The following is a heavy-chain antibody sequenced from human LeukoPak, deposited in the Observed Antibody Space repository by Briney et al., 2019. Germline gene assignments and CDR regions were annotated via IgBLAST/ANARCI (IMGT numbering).Heavy chain of an antibody. J-gene: IGHJ6*03. V-gene: IGHV3-43*02. CDR1: GFTSDEYA. CDR2: ISGDGDTT. D-gene: IGHD6-19*01. Sequence: PGGSLRLSCAASGFTSDEYAMHWVRQAPGKGLEWVSLISGDGDTTYYADSVKGRFTISRDTSKNTLYLQMNRLRTEDTALYYCAKDAYGSLYYYHFMDVWGIGTTVTVSS. CDR3: AKDAYGSLYYYHFMDV.